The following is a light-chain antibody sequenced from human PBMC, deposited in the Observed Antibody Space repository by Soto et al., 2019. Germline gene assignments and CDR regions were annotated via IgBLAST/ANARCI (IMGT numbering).Light chain of an antibody. CDR1: QGTSSY. CDR2: AAS. V-gene: IGKV1-9*01. CDR3: QQLNTYPRLT. Sequence: IQLTQSPSSLSASVGDRVTITCRASQGTSSYLAWYQQKPGKAPKLLIYAASTLQSGVPSRFSGSGSGTDFTLTISSLQPEDFANYYCQQLNTYPRLTLGGGTKVDIK. J-gene: IGKJ4*01.